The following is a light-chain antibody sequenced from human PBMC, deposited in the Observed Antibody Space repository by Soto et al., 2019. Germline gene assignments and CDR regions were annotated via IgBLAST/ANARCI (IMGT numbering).Light chain of an antibody. V-gene: IGKV2-24*01. CDR3: LQSTQFPFA. Sequence: VLPQTPLSSPVTLGQPASISSRSSQSLVHNDGNTYLSWLHQSPGQPPRPLIYKISTRFRGVPDRFTGSGAGTDFTLQISRVELEDVGIYYCLQSTQFPFAFGPGTRVDI. CDR1: QSLVHNDGNTY. J-gene: IGKJ3*01. CDR2: KIS.